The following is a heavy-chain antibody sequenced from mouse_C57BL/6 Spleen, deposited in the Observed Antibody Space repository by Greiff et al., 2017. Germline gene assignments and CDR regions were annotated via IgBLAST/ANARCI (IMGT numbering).Heavy chain of an antibody. D-gene: IGHD6-1*01. J-gene: IGHJ4*01. CDR1: GFSFNTYA. CDR2: IRSKSNNYAT. CDR3: VRGHGYYAMDY. V-gene: IGHV10-1*01. Sequence: EVQRVESGGGLVQPKGSLKLSCAASGFSFNTYAMNWVRQAPGKGLEWVARIRSKSNNYATYYADSVKDRFTISRDDSESMLYLQMNNLKTEDTAMYYCVRGHGYYAMDYWVQGTSVTVSS.